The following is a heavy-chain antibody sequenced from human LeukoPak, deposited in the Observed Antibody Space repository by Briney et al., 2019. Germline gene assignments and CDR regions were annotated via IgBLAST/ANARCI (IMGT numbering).Heavy chain of an antibody. J-gene: IGHJ6*03. V-gene: IGHV3-73*01. CDR1: GFTFSGSA. CDR2: IRSKANSYAT. CDR3: ARGAYSSSWSKYYYYYMDV. D-gene: IGHD6-13*01. Sequence: PGGSLRLSCAASGFTFSGSAMHWVRQASGKGLEWVGRIRSKANSYATAYAASVKGRFTISRDDSKNTAYLQMNSLKTEDTAVYYCARGAYSSSWSKYYYYYMDVWGKGTTVTVSS.